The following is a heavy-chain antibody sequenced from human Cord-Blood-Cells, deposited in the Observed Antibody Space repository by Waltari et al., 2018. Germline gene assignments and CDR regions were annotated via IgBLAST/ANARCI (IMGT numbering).Heavy chain of an antibody. CDR1: GYTFSGHY. D-gene: IGHD7-27*01. CDR3: ARGASGDWFDP. J-gene: IGHJ5*02. CDR2: INPNSGGT. V-gene: IGHV1-2*02. Sequence: QGQLVQSGAEVKKPGAAVKVSCKASGYTFSGHYMQWVRQGPGQGLEGMGWINPNSGGTNYAQKFQGRVTMTRDTSISTAYMELSRLRSDDTAVYYCARGASGDWFDPWGQGTLVTVSS.